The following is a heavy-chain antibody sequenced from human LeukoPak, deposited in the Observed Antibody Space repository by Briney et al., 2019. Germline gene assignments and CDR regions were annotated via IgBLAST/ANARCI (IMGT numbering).Heavy chain of an antibody. D-gene: IGHD2-21*02. CDR3: ARVDRVTAIDY. J-gene: IGHJ4*02. CDR1: GGSISSYY. Sequence: SETLSLTCTVSGGSISSYYWSWIRQPPGNGLEWIGYIYYSGSTNYNPSLKSRVTISVDTSKNQFSLKLSSVTAADTAVYYCARVDRVTAIDYWGQGTLVTLSS. CDR2: IYYSGST. V-gene: IGHV4-59*01.